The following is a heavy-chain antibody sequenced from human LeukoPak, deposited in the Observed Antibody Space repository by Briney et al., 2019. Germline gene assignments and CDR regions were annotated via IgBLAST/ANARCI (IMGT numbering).Heavy chain of an antibody. CDR1: GGSISSSSYY. CDR2: IYTSGST. Sequence: PSETLSLTCTVSGGSISSSSYYWGWIRQPPGKGLEWIGRIYTSGSTNYNPSLKSRVTISVDTSKNQFSLKLSSVTAADTAVYYCARVAPWKGFGYSSSWPDDYWGQGTLVTVSS. J-gene: IGHJ4*02. CDR3: ARVAPWKGFGYSSSWPDDY. V-gene: IGHV4-61*02. D-gene: IGHD6-13*01.